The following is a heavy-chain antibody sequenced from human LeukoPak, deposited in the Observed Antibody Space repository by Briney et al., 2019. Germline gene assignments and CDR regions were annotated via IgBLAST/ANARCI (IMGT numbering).Heavy chain of an antibody. Sequence: SGGSLRLSCAASGFTFSSYGMHWVRRAPGKGLEWVAFIRYDGSNKYYADSVKGRFTISRDNPKNTLYLQMNSLRAEDTAAYYCAKELTYYDFWSGYPDYWGQGTLVTVSS. CDR2: IRYDGSNK. CDR3: AKELTYYDFWSGYPDY. CDR1: GFTFSSYG. D-gene: IGHD3-3*01. V-gene: IGHV3-30*02. J-gene: IGHJ4*02.